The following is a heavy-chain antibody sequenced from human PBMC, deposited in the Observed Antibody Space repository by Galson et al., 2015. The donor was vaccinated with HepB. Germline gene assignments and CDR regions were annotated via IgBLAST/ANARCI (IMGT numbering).Heavy chain of an antibody. CDR3: AKDSVAGRRKFDD. CDR2: ITDTGGGT. CDR1: GFSFSTYA. Sequence: SLRLSCAASGFSFSTYAMNWVRQAPGKGLEWVSGITDTGGGTFYADSVKGRFTVSRDNSRNTLYLQMNSLRVEDTAMYYCAKDSVAGRRKFDDWGQGTLVSVSS. V-gene: IGHV3-23*01. J-gene: IGHJ4*02. D-gene: IGHD6-19*01.